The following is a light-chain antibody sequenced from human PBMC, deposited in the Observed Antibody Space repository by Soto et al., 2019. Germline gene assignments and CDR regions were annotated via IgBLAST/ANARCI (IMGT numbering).Light chain of an antibody. V-gene: IGKV3-20*01. CDR1: QSVSSSY. J-gene: IGKJ1*01. Sequence: ESVLTQSPGTLSLSPGERATLSCRASQSVSSSYLAWYQQKPGQAPRLLIYGASSRATGIPDRFSGSGSGTDFTVIISRLEPEDFAVYYCQQYGSSPWTFGQGTKVEIK. CDR2: GAS. CDR3: QQYGSSPWT.